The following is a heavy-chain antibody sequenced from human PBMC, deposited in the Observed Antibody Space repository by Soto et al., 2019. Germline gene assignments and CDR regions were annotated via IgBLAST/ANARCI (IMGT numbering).Heavy chain of an antibody. J-gene: IGHJ5*02. CDR2: TYFRSKWYN. Sequence: PSQTLSLTCAISGDSVSSNTASWNWIRQSPSRVLEWLGRTYFRSKWYNDYAVSVKSRIIINPDTSNNQFSLQLNSVTPEDTAVYFCAKGDNLGPKTGYAFDPWGQGIMVTVPQ. V-gene: IGHV6-1*01. CDR1: GDSVSSNTAS. CDR3: AKGDNLGPKTGYAFDP. D-gene: IGHD5-12*01.